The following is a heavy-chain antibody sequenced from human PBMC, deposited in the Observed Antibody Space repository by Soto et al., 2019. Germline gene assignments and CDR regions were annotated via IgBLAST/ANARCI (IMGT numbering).Heavy chain of an antibody. CDR2: IVVGSGNT. J-gene: IGHJ6*02. Sequence: ASVKVSCKASGFTFTSSAVQWVRQARGQRLEWIGWIVVGSGNTNYAQKFQERVTITRDMSTSTAYMELSSLRSEGTAVYYYAAPGGITGTTDRSYYYYGMDVWGQGTTVTVSS. V-gene: IGHV1-58*01. D-gene: IGHD1-20*01. CDR3: AAPGGITGTTDRSYYYYGMDV. CDR1: GFTFTSSA.